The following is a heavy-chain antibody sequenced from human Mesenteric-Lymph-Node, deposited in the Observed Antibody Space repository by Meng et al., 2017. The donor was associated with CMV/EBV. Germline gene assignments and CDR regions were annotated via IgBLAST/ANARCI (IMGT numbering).Heavy chain of an antibody. CDR1: GFTFSDYW. D-gene: IGHD2-2*02. CDR2: IKSDGRST. Sequence: GESLKISCAASGFTFSDYWMHWVRQVPGKGLVWVSRIKSDGRSTTYADSVKGRFTISRDNAKNTLYLQMNSLRAEDTAVYYCAKDCTSTTCYSHWGQGTLVTVSS. CDR3: AKDCTSTTCYSH. V-gene: IGHV3-74*01. J-gene: IGHJ4*02.